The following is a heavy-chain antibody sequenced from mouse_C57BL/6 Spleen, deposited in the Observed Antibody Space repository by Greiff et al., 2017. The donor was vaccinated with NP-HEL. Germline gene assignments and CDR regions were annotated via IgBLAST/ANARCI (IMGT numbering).Heavy chain of an antibody. CDR1: GFNIKDYY. J-gene: IGHJ2*01. Sequence: VQLQQSGAELVKPGASVKLSCTASGFNIKDYYMHWVKQRTEQGLEWIGRIDPEDGDTKYAPNFQGKATITAATSSNTAYLQLSSLTSEDTAVYYCATTVVATREFDYWGQGTTLTVSS. V-gene: IGHV14-2*01. CDR3: ATTVVATREFDY. D-gene: IGHD1-1*01. CDR2: IDPEDGDT.